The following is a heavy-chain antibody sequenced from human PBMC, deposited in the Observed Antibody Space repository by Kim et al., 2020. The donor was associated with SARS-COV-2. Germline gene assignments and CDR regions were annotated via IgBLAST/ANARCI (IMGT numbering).Heavy chain of an antibody. CDR1: GFSFSNYG. CDR2: ISYDGNNK. D-gene: IGHD1-26*01. Sequence: GGSLRLSCAASGFSFSNYGMHWVRQLPGKGLEWVALISYDGNNKYYSDSVKGRFTISRDNSKNTVNLQVNSLRVEDTAVYYCARRGLLWLFDYWGQGTLVTVSS. V-gene: IGHV3-30*03. J-gene: IGHJ4*02. CDR3: ARRGLLWLFDY.